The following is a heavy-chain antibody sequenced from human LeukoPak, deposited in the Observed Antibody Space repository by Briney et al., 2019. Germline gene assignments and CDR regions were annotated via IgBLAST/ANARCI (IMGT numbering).Heavy chain of an antibody. D-gene: IGHD3-10*01. CDR1: GFTVSSSY. CDR2: IYSSGNT. V-gene: IGHV3-53*01. CDR3: VSAKGSSWSYYYGMDV. Sequence: GGSLRLSCAASGFTVSSSYMSWVRRAPGKGLEWVSVIYSSGNTYYADSVKGRFTISRDNSKSTLYLQMNSLRAEDTAVYFCVSAKGSSWSYYYGMDVWGQGTTVTVFS. J-gene: IGHJ6*02.